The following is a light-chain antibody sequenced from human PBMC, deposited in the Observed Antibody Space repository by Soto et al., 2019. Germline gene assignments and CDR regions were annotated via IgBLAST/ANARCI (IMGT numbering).Light chain of an antibody. Sequence: DIQMTQSPSSLSASVGDRVTITCRASQSINSHLNWYQHKPGKAPNLLIYAAYNLEGGVPSRFSGSGSGTDFTLTISSLQPEDFVTYSCQQSDSPPYTFGQGTKLEI. V-gene: IGKV1-39*01. J-gene: IGKJ2*01. CDR1: QSINSH. CDR2: AAY. CDR3: QQSDSPPYT.